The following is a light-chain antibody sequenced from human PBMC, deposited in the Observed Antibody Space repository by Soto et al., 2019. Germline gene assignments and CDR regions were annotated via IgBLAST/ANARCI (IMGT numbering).Light chain of an antibody. CDR1: QSLAHHNGNTY. V-gene: IGKV2-30*02. Sequence: DVMMTQSPLSLTVTLGQPASISCRSSQSLAHHNGNTYLHWFHQRPGQSPRRLIYRVSNRDSGVXHXXSGSGSDSDFTLAISRVEAEDVGVDFCVQGTRWIPTFGHGTNVAMK. J-gene: IGKJ1*01. CDR3: VQGTRWIPT. CDR2: RVS.